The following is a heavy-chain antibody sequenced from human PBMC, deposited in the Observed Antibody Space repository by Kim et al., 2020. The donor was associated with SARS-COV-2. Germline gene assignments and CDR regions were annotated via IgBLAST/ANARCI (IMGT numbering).Heavy chain of an antibody. Sequence: SVKVSCKASGGTFSSYAISWVRQAPGQGLEWMGRIIPILGIANYAQKFQGRVTITADKSTSTAYMELSSLRSEDTAVYYCARGTLDEKLGFDPWGQGTLVTVSS. CDR1: GGTFSSYA. V-gene: IGHV1-69*04. D-gene: IGHD1-1*01. CDR3: ARGTLDEKLGFDP. CDR2: IIPILGIA. J-gene: IGHJ5*02.